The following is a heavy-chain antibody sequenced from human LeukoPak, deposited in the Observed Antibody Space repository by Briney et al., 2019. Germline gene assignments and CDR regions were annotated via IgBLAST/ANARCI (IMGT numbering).Heavy chain of an antibody. CDR3: AREKYSGYYYFDY. CDR2: INPNSGGT. V-gene: IGHV1-2*02. Sequence: EASVKVSCKASGYTFTGYYMHWVRQAPGQGLEWMGWINPNSGGTNYAQKFQGRVTMTRDTSISTAYMELSRLRSDDTAVYYCAREKYSGYYYFDYWGQGTLVTVSS. J-gene: IGHJ4*02. D-gene: IGHD5-12*01. CDR1: GYTFTGYY.